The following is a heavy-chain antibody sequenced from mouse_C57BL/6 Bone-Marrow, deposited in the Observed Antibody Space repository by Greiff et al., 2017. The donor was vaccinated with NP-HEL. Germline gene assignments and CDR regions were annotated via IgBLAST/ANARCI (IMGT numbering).Heavy chain of an antibody. Sequence: EVQRVESGAELVKPGASVKLSCTASGFNIKDYYMHWVKQRTEQGLEWIGRIDPEDGETKYAPKFQGKATITADTSSNTAYLQLSSLTSEDTAVYYCARAEGGSSCLDYWGQGTTLTVSS. CDR1: GFNIKDYY. CDR3: ARAEGGSSCLDY. J-gene: IGHJ2*01. V-gene: IGHV14-2*01. CDR2: IDPEDGET. D-gene: IGHD1-1*01.